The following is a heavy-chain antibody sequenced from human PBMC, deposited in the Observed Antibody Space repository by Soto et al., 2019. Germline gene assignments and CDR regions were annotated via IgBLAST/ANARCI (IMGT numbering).Heavy chain of an antibody. CDR1: GFTFSSYA. J-gene: IGHJ4*02. Sequence: GGFLRLSCAASGFTFSSYAMSWVRQAPGKGLEWVSVISSRGGSTYYADSVKGRLTISRDNSKNTLYLQMNSLRAEDTAVYYCAKDLPDPGYYWGQGTLVTVSS. V-gene: IGHV3-23*01. CDR2: ISSRGGST. CDR3: AKDLPDPGYY.